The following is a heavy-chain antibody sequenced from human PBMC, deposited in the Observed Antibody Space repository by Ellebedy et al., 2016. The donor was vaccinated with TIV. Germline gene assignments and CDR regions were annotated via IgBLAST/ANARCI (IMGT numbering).Heavy chain of an antibody. CDR2: IHSTGSI. Sequence: MPSETLSLTCTISGGSVSSYYWSWVRQPAGKGLEWIGRIHSTGSINYSPALKNRVTMSLETSKNYFSLILPSVTVEDTAVYYCARGTRTSNTVEGVIYYFDSWGQGALVTVSS. CDR3: ARGTRTSNTVEGVIYYFDS. V-gene: IGHV4-4*07. D-gene: IGHD3-16*01. CDR1: GGSVSSYY. J-gene: IGHJ4*02.